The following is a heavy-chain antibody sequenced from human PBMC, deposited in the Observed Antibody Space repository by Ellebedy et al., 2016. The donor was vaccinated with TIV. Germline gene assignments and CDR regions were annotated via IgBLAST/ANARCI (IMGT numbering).Heavy chain of an antibody. CDR1: GYTFTSYG. CDR2: ISAYNGNT. CDR3: ARDYYDRRKGYYYYGMDV. J-gene: IGHJ6*02. V-gene: IGHV1-18*01. Sequence: ASVKVSCKASGYTFTSYGISWVRQAPGQGLEWMGWISAYNGNTNYAQKLQGRVTMTTDTSTSTAYMELRSLRSDDTAVYYCARDYYDRRKGYYYYGMDVWGQGTTVTASS. D-gene: IGHD3-22*01.